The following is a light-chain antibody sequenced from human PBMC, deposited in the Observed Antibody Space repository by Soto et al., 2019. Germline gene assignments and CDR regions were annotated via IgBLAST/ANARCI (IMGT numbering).Light chain of an antibody. CDR1: QSVTRNS. V-gene: IGKV3-20*01. CDR3: QQYGRSVT. Sequence: EFVLTQSPGTLSLSPGERATVSCRASQSVTRNSLAWYQQMPGQAPRLRIYDVSRMATGIPDRFIGSGSGTDFTLTISGLEAEDCAVYYCQQYGRSVTFGGVTKLEI. CDR2: DVS. J-gene: IGKJ4*01.